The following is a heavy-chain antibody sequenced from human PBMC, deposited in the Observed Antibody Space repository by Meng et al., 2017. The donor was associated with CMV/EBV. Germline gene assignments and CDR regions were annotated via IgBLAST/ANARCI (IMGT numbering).Heavy chain of an antibody. D-gene: IGHD5-18*01. CDR2: IVPIFGTT. CDR3: ARRLSTGGYSYDRGSYYYYGMDV. Sequence: SVKVSCKTSGGTFSSYAFIWVRQAPGQGLEWMAGIVPIFGTTDYAQKFQGRVTLTTDESTSTAYMELSSLTSEDTAVYYCARRLSTGGYSYDRGSYYYYGMDVWGQGTTVTVSS. V-gene: IGHV1-69*05. CDR1: GGTFSSYA. J-gene: IGHJ6*02.